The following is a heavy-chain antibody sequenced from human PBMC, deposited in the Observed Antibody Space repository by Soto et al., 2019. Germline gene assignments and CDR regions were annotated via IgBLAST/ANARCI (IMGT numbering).Heavy chain of an antibody. CDR2: IIPIFGTA. J-gene: IGHJ6*02. D-gene: IGHD3-9*01. CDR3: GRWNDILTGPRHYGMDV. Sequence: GASVKVSCKASGGTFSSYAISWVRQAPGQGLEWMGGIIPIFGTANYAQKFQGRVTITADESTSTAYMELSSLISEDTAVYYCGRWNDILTGPRHYGMDVWGQGTTVTVSS. V-gene: IGHV1-69*13. CDR1: GGTFSSYA.